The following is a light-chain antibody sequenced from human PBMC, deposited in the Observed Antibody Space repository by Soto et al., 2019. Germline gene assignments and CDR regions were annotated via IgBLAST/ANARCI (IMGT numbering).Light chain of an antibody. CDR1: QSLNSD. J-gene: IGKJ3*01. CDR2: GAS. V-gene: IGKV3-15*01. Sequence: EIVMTQSPATLSVSPGERATLSCRASQSLNSDLAWYQQKPGQAPRLLIYGASTRATCISARFSGSGSGTEFTLTISSLQSEDFAVYYCQQYNNWPLTFGPGTKVDIK. CDR3: QQYNNWPLT.